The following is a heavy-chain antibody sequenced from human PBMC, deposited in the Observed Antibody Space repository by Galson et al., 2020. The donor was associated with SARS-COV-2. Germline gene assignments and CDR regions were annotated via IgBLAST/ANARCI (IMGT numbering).Heavy chain of an antibody. CDR2: IYYDGSEK. J-gene: IGHJ4*02. CDR1: GFTFSSHA. Sequence: GGSLRLSCAASGFTFSSHAIHWVRQAPGKGLEWVAQIYYDGSEKYYGDSVKGRFTISRDSSKNMGYLQMNNLKVDETAVYYCARDGQLSSGCAFDYWGEGIVVSVSS. CDR3: ARDGQLSSGCAFDY. D-gene: IGHD6-19*01. V-gene: IGHV3-33*01.